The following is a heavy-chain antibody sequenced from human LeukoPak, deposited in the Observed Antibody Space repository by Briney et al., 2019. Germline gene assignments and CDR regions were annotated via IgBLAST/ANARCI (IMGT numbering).Heavy chain of an antibody. CDR3: AKAITMVRGIVVRDNYYFDY. CDR1: GFTFSSYA. V-gene: IGHV3-23*01. D-gene: IGHD3-10*01. CDR2: INNNGGNT. Sequence: GGSLRLSCVASGFTFSSYAMNWVRQAPGKGLEWVSGINNNGGNTYYADSVKGRFTISRDNSKNTVSLQMNSLRAEDTAVYYGAKAITMVRGIVVRDNYYFDYWGQGTLVTVSS. J-gene: IGHJ4*01.